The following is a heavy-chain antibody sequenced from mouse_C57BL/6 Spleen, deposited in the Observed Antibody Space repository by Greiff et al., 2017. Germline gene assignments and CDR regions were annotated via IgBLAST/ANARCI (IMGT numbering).Heavy chain of an antibody. CDR1: GYAFSSYW. D-gene: IGHD2-13*01. Sequence: VKLMESGAELVKPGASVKISCKASGYAFSSYWMNWVKQRPGKGLEWIGQIYPGDGDTNYNGKFKGKATLTADKSSSTAYMQLSSLTSEDSAVYFCARFLYYDDSWFAYWGQGTLVTVSA. V-gene: IGHV1-80*01. J-gene: IGHJ3*01. CDR3: ARFLYYDDSWFAY. CDR2: IYPGDGDT.